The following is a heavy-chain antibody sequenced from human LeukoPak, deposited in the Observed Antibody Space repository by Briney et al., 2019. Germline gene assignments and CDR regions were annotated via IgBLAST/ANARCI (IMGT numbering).Heavy chain of an antibody. CDR2: ISSSGTST. D-gene: IGHD3-22*01. Sequence: TGGSLRLSCAASGFTFSSYAMSWVRQAPGKGLEWVSGISSSGTSTYYADSVKGRFTISRDNSKNTLYLQMNSLRAEDTAVYYCAKSKRGYDSSGYHPLRYWGQGTLVTVSS. J-gene: IGHJ4*02. CDR3: AKSKRGYDSSGYHPLRY. CDR1: GFTFSSYA. V-gene: IGHV3-23*01.